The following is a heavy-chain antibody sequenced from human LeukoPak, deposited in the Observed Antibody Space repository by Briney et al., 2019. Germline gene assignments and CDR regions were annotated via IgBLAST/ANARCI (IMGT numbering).Heavy chain of an antibody. CDR1: GFTFRSYG. CDR2: IRYDGSNK. Sequence: PGGSLRLSCAASGFTFRSYGMHWVRQAPGKGLEWVAFIRYDGSNKYYADSVKGRFTISRDNSKNTLYLQMNSLRAEDTAVYYCANLQLDAFDIWGQGTMVTVSS. J-gene: IGHJ3*02. V-gene: IGHV3-30*02. CDR3: ANLQLDAFDI. D-gene: IGHD5-18*01.